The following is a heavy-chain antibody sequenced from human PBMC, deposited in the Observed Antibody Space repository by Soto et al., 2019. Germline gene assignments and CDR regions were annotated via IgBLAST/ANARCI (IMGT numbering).Heavy chain of an antibody. J-gene: IGHJ5*02. CDR3: ARSIAVAGTGPFDP. V-gene: IGHV1-69*13. CDR2: IIPIFGTA. D-gene: IGHD6-19*01. CDR1: GGTSSSYA. Sequence: SVKVSCKASGGTSSSYATSWVRQAPGQGLEWMGGIIPIFGTANYAQKFQGRVTITADESTSTAYMELRSLRSEDTAVYYCARSIAVAGTGPFDPWGQGTLVTVSS.